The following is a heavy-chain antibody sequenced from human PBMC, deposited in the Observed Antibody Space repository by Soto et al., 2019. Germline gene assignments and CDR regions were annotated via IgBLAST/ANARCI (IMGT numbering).Heavy chain of an antibody. D-gene: IGHD3-22*01. CDR2: ISAYNGNT. J-gene: IGHJ6*02. V-gene: IGHV1-18*01. CDR1: GYTFTSYG. CDR3: ARDAGYRITMILVVITERGGMDV. Sequence: QVPLVQSGAEVKKPGASVKVSCKASGYTFTSYGISWVRQAPGQGLEWMGWISAYNGNTNYAQKLQGRVTMTTDTSTSTAYMELRSLRSDDTTVYYCARDAGYRITMILVVITERGGMDVWGQGTTVTVSS.